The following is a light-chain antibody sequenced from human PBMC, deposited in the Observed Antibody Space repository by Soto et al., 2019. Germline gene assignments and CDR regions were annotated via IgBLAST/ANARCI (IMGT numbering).Light chain of an antibody. V-gene: IGKV3-15*01. Sequence: EIVLTHSPATLSVSPVEIATLSFSATETISTNLAWFQRKPGQPPRLLIYGSSTRATGVPDRFSGSGSGTEFTLTIASLQSEDFPVYYCKQYNNWPTFGQGTKVDIK. J-gene: IGKJ1*01. CDR3: KQYNNWPT. CDR1: ETISTN. CDR2: GSS.